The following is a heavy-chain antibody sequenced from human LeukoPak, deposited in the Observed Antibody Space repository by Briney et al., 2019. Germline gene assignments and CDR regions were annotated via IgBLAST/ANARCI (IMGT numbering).Heavy chain of an antibody. Sequence: GGSLRLSCAASRLTFSRYWMRWVRQAPGKGLEWVANIKQDGSEKYYVDSVKGRFTISRDNAKNSLYLQMNSLRAEDTAVYYCAREGDIVVVPAAPGDVWGKGTTVTVSS. CDR1: RLTFSRYW. D-gene: IGHD2-2*01. V-gene: IGHV3-7*01. CDR3: AREGDIVVVPAAPGDV. J-gene: IGHJ6*04. CDR2: IKQDGSEK.